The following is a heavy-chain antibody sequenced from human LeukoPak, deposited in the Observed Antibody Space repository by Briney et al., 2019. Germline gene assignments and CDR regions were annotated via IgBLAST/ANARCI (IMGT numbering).Heavy chain of an antibody. J-gene: IGHJ4*02. CDR1: GFTFSDYY. V-gene: IGHV3-11*01. D-gene: IGHD3-22*01. CDR2: ISSSGSTI. Sequence: GGSLRLSCAASGFTFSDYYMSWIRQAPGKGLEWVSYISSSGSTIYYADSVKGRFTISRDNAKNSLYLQMNSLRAEDTAVYYCAKTPLLYYDSSGYYDYWGQGTLVTVSS. CDR3: AKTPLLYYDSSGYYDY.